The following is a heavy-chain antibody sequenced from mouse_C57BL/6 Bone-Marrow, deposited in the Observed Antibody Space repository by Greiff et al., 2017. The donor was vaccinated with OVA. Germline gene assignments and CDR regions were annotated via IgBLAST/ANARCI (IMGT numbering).Heavy chain of an antibody. CDR1: GYTFTSYW. Sequence: VQLQQPGAELVRPGSSVKLSCKASGYTFTSYWMDWVKQRPGQGLEWIGNIYPSDSETHYNQKFKDKATLTVDKSSSTAYMQLSSLTSEDSAVYYCARPLYGSSYGYFDYWGQGTTLTVSS. CDR3: ARPLYGSSYGYFDY. CDR2: IYPSDSET. D-gene: IGHD1-1*01. J-gene: IGHJ2*01. V-gene: IGHV1-61*01.